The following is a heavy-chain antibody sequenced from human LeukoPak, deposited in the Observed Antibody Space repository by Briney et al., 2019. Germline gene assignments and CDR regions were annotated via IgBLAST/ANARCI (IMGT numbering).Heavy chain of an antibody. CDR3: AKDTSGSYNNNWFDP. V-gene: IGHV3-23*01. CDR2: ISGSGGST. J-gene: IGHJ5*02. D-gene: IGHD1-26*01. Sequence: QSGGSLRLSCAASGFIFSPYAMSWVRQAPGKGLEWVSAISGSGGSTYYADSVKGRFTISRDNSKNTLYLQMNSLRAEDTAVYYCAKDTSGSYNNNWFDPWGQGTLVTVSS. CDR1: GFIFSPYA.